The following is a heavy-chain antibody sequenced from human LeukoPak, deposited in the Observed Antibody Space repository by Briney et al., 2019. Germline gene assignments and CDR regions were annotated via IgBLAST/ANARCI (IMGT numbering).Heavy chain of an antibody. J-gene: IGHJ4*02. CDR1: GFIFSDYY. CDR2: TSSSGGAT. CDR3: ATLYSSSSPFDY. V-gene: IGHV3-11*04. Sequence: PGGSLRLSCAASGFIFSDYYMSWIRQVPGKGLEWVSYTSSSGGATYYAGFVKGRFTVSRDNAQNSLSLQMNSLRAEDTAVYYCATLYSSSSPFDYWGQGTLVTVSS. D-gene: IGHD6-6*01.